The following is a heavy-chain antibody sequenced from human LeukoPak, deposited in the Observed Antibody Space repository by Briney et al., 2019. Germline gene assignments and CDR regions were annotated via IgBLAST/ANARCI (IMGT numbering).Heavy chain of an antibody. J-gene: IGHJ6*03. V-gene: IGHV3-21*01. CDR3: ARSGDRREFYYYYMDV. CDR1: GFTLRSYS. D-gene: IGHD3-10*01. Sequence: GGSLILSCTASGFTLRSYSMNWVRQAPGKGLEWVSSITVSGRYMFYADSVKGRFTISRASARKSLYLEMNSLRAEDAAVYYCARSGDRREFYYYYMDVWGKGTTVTVSS. CDR2: ITVSGRYM.